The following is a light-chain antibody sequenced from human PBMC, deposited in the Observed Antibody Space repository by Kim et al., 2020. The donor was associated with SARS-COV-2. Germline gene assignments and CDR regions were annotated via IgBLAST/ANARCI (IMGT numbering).Light chain of an antibody. Sequence: GTPGQTASITCSGDKLGDKYACWYQQKPGQSPVLVIYEDRKRPTGIPERFSGSNSGNTATLTISGTQAMDEADYYCQAWDSTTYVFGTGTKVTVL. V-gene: IGLV3-1*01. CDR3: QAWDSTTYV. CDR1: KLGDKY. J-gene: IGLJ1*01. CDR2: EDR.